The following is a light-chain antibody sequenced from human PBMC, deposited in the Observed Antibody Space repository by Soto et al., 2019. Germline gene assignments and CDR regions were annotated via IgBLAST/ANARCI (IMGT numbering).Light chain of an antibody. V-gene: IGKV1-33*01. CDR1: QSISSY. Sequence: EIQMTTSPSSVSSSVEARVTITCRASQSISSYLNWYQQKPGKAPKLLIHDASNLETGVPSRFSGSGSGTDFSFTISRLQAEDIATYYCQQYDNLPLTFAGGAKVDIK. CDR2: DAS. J-gene: IGKJ4*01. CDR3: QQYDNLPLT.